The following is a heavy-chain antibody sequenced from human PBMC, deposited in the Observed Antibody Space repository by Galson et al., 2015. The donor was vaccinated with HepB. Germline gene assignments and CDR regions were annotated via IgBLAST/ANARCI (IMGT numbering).Heavy chain of an antibody. D-gene: IGHD6-13*01. Sequence: SLRLSCAASGFTFSSYWMSWVRQAPGKGLEWVANIKQDGSEKYYVDSVKGRFTISRDNAKNSLYLQMNSLRAEDTAVYYCARDAGYSSSWYYYFDYWGQGTLVTVSS. CDR1: GFTFSSYW. V-gene: IGHV3-7*03. J-gene: IGHJ4*02. CDR3: ARDAGYSSSWYYYFDY. CDR2: IKQDGSEK.